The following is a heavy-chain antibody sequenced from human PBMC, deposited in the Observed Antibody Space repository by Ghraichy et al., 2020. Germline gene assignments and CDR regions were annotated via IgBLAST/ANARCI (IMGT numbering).Heavy chain of an antibody. CDR2: IYYSGST. CDR3: ARHRRAAAGPFDY. V-gene: IGHV4-59*08. CDR1: GGSISSYY. Sequence: TLSLTCTVSGGSISSYYWSWIRQPPGKGLEWIGYIYYSGSTNYNPSLKSRVTISVDTSKNQFSLKLSSVTAADTAVYYCARHRRAAAGPFDYWGQGTLVTVSS. J-gene: IGHJ4*02. D-gene: IGHD6-13*01.